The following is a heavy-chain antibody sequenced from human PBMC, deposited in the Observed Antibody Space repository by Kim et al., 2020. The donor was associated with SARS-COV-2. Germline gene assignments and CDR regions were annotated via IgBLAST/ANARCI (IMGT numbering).Heavy chain of an antibody. CDR3: ATSSGWEKKSFDY. V-gene: IGHV3-20*04. CDR2: ISWNGGSI. Sequence: GGSLRLSCVASGFLFDDNTMHWVRQAPGRGLEWVSAISWNGGSITYADSVKGRFTISRDNAKNYLYLQMNNLRADDTALYYCATSSGWEKKSFDYWGQGTLVSGSS. J-gene: IGHJ4*02. CDR1: GFLFDDNT. D-gene: IGHD6-19*01.